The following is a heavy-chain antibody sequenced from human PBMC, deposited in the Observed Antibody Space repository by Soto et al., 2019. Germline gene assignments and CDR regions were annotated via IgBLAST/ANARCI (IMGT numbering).Heavy chain of an antibody. CDR3: TTYGNSSKGFDY. CDR1: GFTFSGSV. Sequence: EVQLVESGGVLVHPGGSLKLSCAVAGFTFSGSVMHWVRQAPGKGLEWLGRIRSRDSDYATSYAESVKGRVTISRDDSKRTEYLQVTSLTIEDTALYSCTTYGNSSKGFDYWGQGTLVTVSS. V-gene: IGHV3-73*01. J-gene: IGHJ4*02. D-gene: IGHD6-6*01. CDR2: IRSRDSDYAT.